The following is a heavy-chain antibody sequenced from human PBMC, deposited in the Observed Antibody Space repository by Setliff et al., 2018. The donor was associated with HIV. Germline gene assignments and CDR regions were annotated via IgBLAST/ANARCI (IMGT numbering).Heavy chain of an antibody. CDR2: IYYSGST. CDR3: ARGVNFDY. V-gene: IGHV4-39*07. D-gene: IGHD3-3*01. CDR1: GGSISSSSYY. Sequence: SETLSLTCTVSGGSISSSSYYWGWIRQPPGKGLEWIGSIYYSGSTYYNPSLTSRVTISVDTSRNQFSLKLTSVTAADTAIYYCARGVNFDYWGQGTQVTVSS. J-gene: IGHJ4*02.